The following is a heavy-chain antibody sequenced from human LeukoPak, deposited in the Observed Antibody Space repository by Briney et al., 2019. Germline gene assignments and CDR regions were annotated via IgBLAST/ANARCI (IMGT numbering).Heavy chain of an antibody. V-gene: IGHV1-3*01. Sequence: ASVKVSCKASGYTFTSYAVQWVRQAPGQRLEWMGWINAGNGDTKYSQKFQGRVTITRDTPANTAYMELSSLTSEDTAAYCCARGGGYGFNWIDPLGQGTLVTVSS. CDR3: ARGGGYGFNWIDP. D-gene: IGHD5-12*01. J-gene: IGHJ5*02. CDR1: GYTFTSYA. CDR2: INAGNGDT.